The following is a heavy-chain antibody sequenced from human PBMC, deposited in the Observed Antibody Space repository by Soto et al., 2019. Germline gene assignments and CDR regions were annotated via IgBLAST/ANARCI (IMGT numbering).Heavy chain of an antibody. D-gene: IGHD3-3*01. CDR2: IIPIFGTA. Sequence: ASVKVSCKASGGTFSSYAISWVRQAPGQGLEWMGGIIPIFGTANYAQKFQGRVTITADESTSTAYMELSSLRSEDTAVYYCARVGNDFWSGYATVAYYYYGMDVWGQGTTVTVSS. CDR1: GGTFSSYA. J-gene: IGHJ6*02. V-gene: IGHV1-69*13. CDR3: ARVGNDFWSGYATVAYYYYGMDV.